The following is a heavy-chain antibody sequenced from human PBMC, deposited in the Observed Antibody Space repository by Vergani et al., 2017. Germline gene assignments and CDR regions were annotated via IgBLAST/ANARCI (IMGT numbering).Heavy chain of an antibody. J-gene: IGHJ5*02. D-gene: IGHD2-21*01. CDR1: GFTFSSYS. CDR2: ISSSSSYI. CDR3: ARDPGRLWVATYPVT. V-gene: IGHV3-21*01. Sequence: EVQLVESGGGLVKPGGSLRLSCAASGFTFSSYSMNWVRQAPGKGLEWVSSISSSSSYIYYADSVKGRFTISRDNAKNSLYLQMNSLRAEDTAVYYCARDPGRLWVATYPVTWGQGTLVTVSS.